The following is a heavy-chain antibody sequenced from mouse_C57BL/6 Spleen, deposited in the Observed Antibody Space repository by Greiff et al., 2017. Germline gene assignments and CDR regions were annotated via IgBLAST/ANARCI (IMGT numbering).Heavy chain of an antibody. CDR2: ICTGGDNP. D-gene: IGHD6-1*01. V-gene: IGHV5-9-1*02. J-gene: IGHJ4*01. Sequence: DVKLVESGEGLVKPGGSLKLSCAASGFTFSSYSMSWVRQTPEKRLEWVAYICTGGDNPYYADTVKGRFTVSRDNARNTLYLQMSSLKSEDTARYYCTRDRVRYAMDYWGQGTSVTVSS. CDR3: TRDRVRYAMDY. CDR1: GFTFSSYS.